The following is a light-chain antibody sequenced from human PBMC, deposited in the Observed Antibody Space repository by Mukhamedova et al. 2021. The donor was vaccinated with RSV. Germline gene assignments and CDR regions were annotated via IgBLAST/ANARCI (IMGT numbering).Light chain of an antibody. CDR3: QQFNTDPIT. CDR2: AAS. Sequence: GKAPKLLISAASTLQSGVPSRFSGSGSGTDFTLTINSLQAEDFATYYCQQFNTDPITSGQGTRLEIK. J-gene: IGKJ5*01. V-gene: IGKV1-9*01.